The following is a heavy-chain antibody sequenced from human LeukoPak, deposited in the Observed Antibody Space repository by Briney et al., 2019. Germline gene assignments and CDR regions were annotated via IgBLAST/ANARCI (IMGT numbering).Heavy chain of an antibody. J-gene: IGHJ4*02. CDR3: ARCASGYSYGLDY. V-gene: IGHV4-34*01. CDR2: INHSGST. CDR1: GGSFSGYY. Sequence: SETLSLTCAVYGGSFSGYYWSWIRQPPGKGLEWIGEINHSGSTNYNPSLKSRVTISVDTSKNQFSLKLSSVTAADTAVYYCARCASGYSYGLDYWGQGTLVTVSS. D-gene: IGHD5-18*01.